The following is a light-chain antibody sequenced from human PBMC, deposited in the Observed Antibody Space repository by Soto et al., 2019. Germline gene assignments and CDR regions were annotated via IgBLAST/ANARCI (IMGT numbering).Light chain of an antibody. CDR2: DNG. CDR1: SSNIGSNY. Sequence: QSVLTQPPSVSAAPGQKVTISCSGSSSNIGSNYVSWYQQLPGAAPKLLIYDNGKRPSGIPDRFSGSQSGTSATLGITGLQTGDEADYYCVSWDDALSGHVFGTGTKLTVL. CDR3: VSWDDALSGHV. V-gene: IGLV1-51*01. J-gene: IGLJ1*01.